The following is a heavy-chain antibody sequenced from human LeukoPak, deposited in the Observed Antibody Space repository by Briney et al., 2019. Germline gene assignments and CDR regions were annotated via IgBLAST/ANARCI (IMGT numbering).Heavy chain of an antibody. CDR1: GGSISSGGYS. CDR3: ARVRPSPSTYGSGSYYNYFDY. J-gene: IGHJ4*02. D-gene: IGHD3-10*01. V-gene: IGHV4-30-2*01. CDR2: IYHSGST. Sequence: NPSQTLSLTCAVSGGSISSGGYSWSWIRQPPGKGLEWIGYIYHSGSTYYNPSLKSRVTISVDRSKNQFSLKLSSVTAADTAVYHCARVRPSPSTYGSGSYYNYFDYWGQGTLVTVSS.